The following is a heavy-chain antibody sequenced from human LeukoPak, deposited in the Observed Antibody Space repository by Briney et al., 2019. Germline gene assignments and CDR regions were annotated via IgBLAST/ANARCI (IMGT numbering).Heavy chain of an antibody. CDR3: ARGGLSSTRKTSFDY. J-gene: IGHJ4*02. CDR1: GYSFTNYG. CDR2: ISGYSGNT. V-gene: IGHV1-18*01. Sequence: GASVKVSCKASGYSFTNYGITWVRQAPGQGLEWMGWISGYSGNTNYAQKLQGRVTMTTDTSTSPAYMELRSLRSDDTAVYYCARGGLSSTRKTSFDYWGQGTLVTVSS. D-gene: IGHD2-2*01.